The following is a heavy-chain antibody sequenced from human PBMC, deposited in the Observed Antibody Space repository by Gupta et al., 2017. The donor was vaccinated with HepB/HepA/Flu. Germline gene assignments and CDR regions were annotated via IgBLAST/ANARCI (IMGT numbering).Heavy chain of an antibody. V-gene: IGHV1-3*01. Sequence: GQRLEWMGWINAGNGNTKYSQKFQGRVTITRDTSASTAYMELSSLRSEDTAVYYCARDRVFSSRPPYCTNGVCYGADWYFDLWGRGTLVTVSS. J-gene: IGHJ2*01. CDR2: INAGNGNT. CDR3: ARDRVFSSRPPYCTNGVCYGADWYFDL. D-gene: IGHD2-8*01.